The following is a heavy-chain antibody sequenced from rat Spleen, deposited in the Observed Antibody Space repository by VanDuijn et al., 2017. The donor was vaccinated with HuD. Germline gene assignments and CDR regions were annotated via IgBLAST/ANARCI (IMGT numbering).Heavy chain of an antibody. CDR2: INSAGTT. CDR3: ASLYNSYRHYYFDY. D-gene: IGHD1-12*03. Sequence: EVQLQESGPGLVKPSQSLSLTCSVTGYSITSSYRWNWIRKFPGNKLEWMVYINSAGTTNYNPSLKSRISITRETSKQQFFLQLTSVTTEDSASDYWASLYNSYRHYYFDYWGQGFMVTVSS. J-gene: IGHJ2*01. V-gene: IGHV3-3*01. CDR1: GYSITSSYR.